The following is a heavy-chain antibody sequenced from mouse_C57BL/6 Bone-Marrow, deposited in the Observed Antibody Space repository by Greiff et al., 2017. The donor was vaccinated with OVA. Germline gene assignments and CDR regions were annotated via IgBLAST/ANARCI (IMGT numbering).Heavy chain of an antibody. CDR2: IYPRDGST. V-gene: IGHV1-85*01. Sequence: QVHVKQSGPELVKPGASVKLSCKASGYTFTSYDINWVKQRPGQGLEWIGWIYPRDGSTKYNEKFKGKATFTVDKSSSTAYMELRSLTSEDTAVYYCARLALFITTVVEGSSAMDYWGQGTSVTVSS. J-gene: IGHJ4*01. CDR3: ARLALFITTVVEGSSAMDY. D-gene: IGHD1-1*01. CDR1: GYTFTSYD.